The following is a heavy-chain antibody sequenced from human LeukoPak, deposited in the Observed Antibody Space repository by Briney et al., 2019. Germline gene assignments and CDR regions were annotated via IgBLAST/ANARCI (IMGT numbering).Heavy chain of an antibody. J-gene: IGHJ6*02. CDR3: AREEPDYDILTGYYTYGMDV. Sequence: GGSLRLSCAASGFTFSSYEMNWVRQAPGKGLEWVSYISSSGSTIYYADSVKGRFTISRDNAKNSLYLQMNSLRAEDTAVYYCAREEPDYDILTGYYTYGMDVWGQGTTVTVSS. CDR1: GFTFSSYE. CDR2: ISSSGSTI. D-gene: IGHD3-9*01. V-gene: IGHV3-48*03.